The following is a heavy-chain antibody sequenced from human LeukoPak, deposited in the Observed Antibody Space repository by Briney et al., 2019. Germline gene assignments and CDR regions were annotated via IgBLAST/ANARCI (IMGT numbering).Heavy chain of an antibody. CDR1: GGSFSGYY. Sequence: SETLSLTCAVYGGSFSGYYWRWIRQPPGKGLEWIGEINHSGSTNYNPPHKSRVTISVDTSKNQFSLKLSSVTAADTAVYYCAILPVVIITYGAFDIWGQGTMVTVSS. V-gene: IGHV4-34*01. CDR2: INHSGST. D-gene: IGHD3-22*01. CDR3: AILPVVIITYGAFDI. J-gene: IGHJ3*02.